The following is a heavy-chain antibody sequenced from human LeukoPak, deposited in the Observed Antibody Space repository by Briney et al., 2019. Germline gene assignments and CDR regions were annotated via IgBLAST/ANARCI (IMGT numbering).Heavy chain of an antibody. CDR3: ARALGAFDI. CDR1: GYSISSGYY. CDR2: IYHSGST. V-gene: IGHV4-38-2*02. Sequence: PSETLSPTCTVSGYSISSGYYWGWIRQPPGKGLEWIGSIYHSGSTYYNPSLKSRVTISVDTSKNQVSLKLNSVTAADTAVYYCARALGAFDIWGQGTMVTVSS. J-gene: IGHJ3*02.